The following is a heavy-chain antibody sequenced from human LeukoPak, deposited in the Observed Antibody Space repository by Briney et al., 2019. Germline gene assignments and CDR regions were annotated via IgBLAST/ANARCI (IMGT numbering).Heavy chain of an antibody. J-gene: IGHJ5*02. V-gene: IGHV3-30*04. D-gene: IGHD6-19*01. CDR1: GFTFSSYA. CDR3: AKTGGGSGWS. Sequence: GGSLRLSCEASGFTFSSYAMHWVRQAPGKGLEWVAVISYDGSNKYYADSVKGRFTISRDNSKNTLYLQMNSLRADDTAVYYCAKTGGGSGWSWGQGTLVTVSS. CDR2: ISYDGSNK.